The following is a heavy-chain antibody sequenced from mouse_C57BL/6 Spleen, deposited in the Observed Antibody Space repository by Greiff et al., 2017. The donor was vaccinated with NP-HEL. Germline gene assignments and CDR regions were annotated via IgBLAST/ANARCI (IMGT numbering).Heavy chain of an antibody. J-gene: IGHJ2*01. D-gene: IGHD4-1*01. V-gene: IGHV2-2*01. CDR1: GFSLTSYG. CDR2: IWSGGST. CDR3: ARGNWEGYFDD. Sequence: VKLKQSGPGLVQPSQSLSITCTVSGFSLTSYGVHWVRQSPGKGLEWLGVIWSGGSTDYNAAFISRLSISKDNSKSQVFFKMNSLQADDAAIYYCARGNWEGYFDDWGQGTTLTVSS.